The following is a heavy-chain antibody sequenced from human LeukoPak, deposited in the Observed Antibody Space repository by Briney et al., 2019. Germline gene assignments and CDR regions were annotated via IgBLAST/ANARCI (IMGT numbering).Heavy chain of an antibody. V-gene: IGHV1-18*01. CDR3: AEKQHPIDT. J-gene: IGHJ5*02. CDR2: ISAFNGNT. D-gene: IGHD5-18*01. CDR1: GYTFTSYG. Sequence: VASVTVSCTASGYTFTSYGISWVRQAPGQGLEWMGWISAFNGNTNYAQKLQGRVTITTDTSTSTAYMELRSLRYDDTAVYYCAEKQHPIDTGGRGPLVPASS.